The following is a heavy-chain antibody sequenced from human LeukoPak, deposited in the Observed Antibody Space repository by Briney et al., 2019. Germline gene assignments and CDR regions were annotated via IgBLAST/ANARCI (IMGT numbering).Heavy chain of an antibody. J-gene: IGHJ4*02. Sequence: GGSLRLSCAASGFTFSNYWMTWVRQGPGKGLEWVANIKQDGSEKNYVESVKGRFTISRDNAKDSLYLQMNSLRAEDTAVYYCVRHPYGDHDYWGQGTLVTVSS. D-gene: IGHD4-17*01. CDR3: VRHPYGDHDY. V-gene: IGHV3-7*01. CDR2: IKQDGSEK. CDR1: GFTFSNYW.